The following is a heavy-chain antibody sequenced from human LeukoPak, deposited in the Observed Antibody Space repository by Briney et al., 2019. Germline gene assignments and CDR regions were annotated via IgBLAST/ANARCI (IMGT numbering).Heavy chain of an antibody. CDR1: GGPFSGYY. J-gene: IGHJ4*02. CDR3: ARDEGGYSSPWDY. Sequence: SETLSLTCAVYGGPFSGYYWSWIRQPPGKGLEWIGEINHSGSTNYNPSLKSRVTISVDTSKNQFSLKLSSVTAADTAVYYCARDEGGYSSPWDYWGQGTLVTVSS. D-gene: IGHD5-18*01. V-gene: IGHV4-34*01. CDR2: INHSGST.